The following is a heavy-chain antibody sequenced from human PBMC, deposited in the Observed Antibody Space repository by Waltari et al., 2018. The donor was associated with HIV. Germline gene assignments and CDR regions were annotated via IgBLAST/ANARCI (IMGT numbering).Heavy chain of an antibody. V-gene: IGHV1-69*01. CDR3: AREGYYDSSGSKPGFDP. J-gene: IGHJ5*02. D-gene: IGHD3-22*01. Sequence: QVQLVQSGAEVKKPGSSVKVSCKASGGTFSSYAISWVRQAPGQGLEWMGGIIPIFGTANYAQKFQGRVTITADESTSTAYMELSSLRSEDTAVYYCAREGYYDSSGSKPGFDPWGQGTLVTVSS. CDR1: GGTFSSYA. CDR2: IIPIFGTA.